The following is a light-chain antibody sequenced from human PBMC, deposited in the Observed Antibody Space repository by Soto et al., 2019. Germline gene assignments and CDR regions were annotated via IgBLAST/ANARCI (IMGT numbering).Light chain of an antibody. Sequence: DIQMTQSPSTLSGSVGDRVTITCRASQTISSWLAWYQQKPGKAPKLLIYKASTLKSGVPSRFSGSGSGTEFTLTISSLQPDDFATYYCQQYDNYRAFGQGTKVEIK. CDR1: QTISSW. CDR2: KAS. V-gene: IGKV1-5*03. CDR3: QQYDNYRA. J-gene: IGKJ1*01.